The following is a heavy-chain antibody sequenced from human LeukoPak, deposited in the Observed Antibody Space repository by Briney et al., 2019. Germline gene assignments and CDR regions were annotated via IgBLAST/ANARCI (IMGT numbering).Heavy chain of an antibody. Sequence: PGGSLRLSCAASGFTFSSYAMSWVRQAPGKGLEWVSAISGSGGSTYYADCVKGRFTISRDNSKNTLYLQMNSLGAEDTAVYYCAKTSLLRYFDWLSGDAFDICGQGTMVTVSS. CDR3: AKTSLLRYFDWLSGDAFDI. J-gene: IGHJ3*02. D-gene: IGHD3-9*01. CDR1: GFTFSSYA. CDR2: ISGSGGST. V-gene: IGHV3-23*01.